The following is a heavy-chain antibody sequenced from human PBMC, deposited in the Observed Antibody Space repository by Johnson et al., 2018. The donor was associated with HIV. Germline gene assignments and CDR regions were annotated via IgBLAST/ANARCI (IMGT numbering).Heavy chain of an antibody. D-gene: IGHD1-26*01. CDR2: FTWASADI. CDR1: FDDYV. V-gene: IGHV3-9*01. J-gene: IGHJ3*02. CDR3: ARDSGSYQGAFDI. Sequence: VQLVESGGGLVEPGRSLRLSSAFDDYVMHWVRQAPGMGPECVSGFTWASADIDYGDSVKGRFIISRDNAKNSLYLQMNSLRAEDTAVYYCARDSGSYQGAFDIWGQGTMVTVSS.